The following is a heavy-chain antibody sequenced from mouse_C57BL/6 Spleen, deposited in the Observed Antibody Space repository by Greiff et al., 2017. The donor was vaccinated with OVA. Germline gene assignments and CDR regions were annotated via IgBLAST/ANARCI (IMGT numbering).Heavy chain of an antibody. D-gene: IGHD1-1*01. CDR3: AREGGSSYFYWYFDV. Sequence: QVHVKQSGAELVKPGASVKISCKASGYAFSSYWMNWVKQRPGKGLEWIGQIYPGDGDTNYNGKFKGKATLTADKSSSTAYMQLSSLTSEDSAVYFCAREGGSSYFYWYFDVWGTGTTVTVSS. J-gene: IGHJ1*03. CDR1: GYAFSSYW. CDR2: IYPGDGDT. V-gene: IGHV1-80*01.